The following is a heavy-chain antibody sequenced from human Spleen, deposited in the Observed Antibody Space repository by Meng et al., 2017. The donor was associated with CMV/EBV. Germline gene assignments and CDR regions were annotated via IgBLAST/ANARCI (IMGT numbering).Heavy chain of an antibody. D-gene: IGHD5-18*01. CDR1: GYSITSTNYY. Sequence: SDTLSLTCTVSGYSITSTNYYWCWIRQPPGKGLEWIGRIYYSGTTYYNPSLKSRITISVDTSKNQFSLKLTSVTAADTAVYYCAVDTAVIIANSQAFHIWGQGTMVTVSS. CDR3: AVDTAVIIANSQAFHI. J-gene: IGHJ3*02. CDR2: IYYSGTT. V-gene: IGHV4-39*07.